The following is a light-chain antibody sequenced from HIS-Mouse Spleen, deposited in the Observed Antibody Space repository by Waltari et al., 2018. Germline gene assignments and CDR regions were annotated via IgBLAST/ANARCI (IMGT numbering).Light chain of an antibody. Sequence: SYELTQPPSVSVSPGQTARITCSGDALPKKYAYWYQQKSGQAPVLVIYEDSKRPSGIPERFSGSRSGTMATLTISEAQVEDEADYYGYSTDSSGNHRVFGGGTKLTVL. V-gene: IGLV3-10*01. CDR2: EDS. CDR1: ALPKKY. J-gene: IGLJ3*02. CDR3: YSTDSSGNHRV.